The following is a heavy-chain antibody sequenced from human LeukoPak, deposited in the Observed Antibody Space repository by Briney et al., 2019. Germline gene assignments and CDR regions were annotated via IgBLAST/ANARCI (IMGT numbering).Heavy chain of an antibody. CDR1: GGSFSGYY. Sequence: SETLSLTCAVYGGSFSGYYWTWIRQPPGKGLEWIGEIDHSGSANYNPSLKSRVTISVGTSKNQFSLNLHSVTAADTAVYYCAAIQIGGGDAFDIWGQGTMVTVS. D-gene: IGHD5-18*01. V-gene: IGHV4-34*01. J-gene: IGHJ3*02. CDR2: IDHSGSA. CDR3: AAIQIGGGDAFDI.